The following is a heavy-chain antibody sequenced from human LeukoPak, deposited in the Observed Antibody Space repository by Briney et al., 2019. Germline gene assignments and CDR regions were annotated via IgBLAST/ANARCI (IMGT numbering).Heavy chain of an antibody. CDR2: ISAYNGNT. CDR1: GYTFTSYG. Sequence: ASVKVSCKASGYTFTSYGISWVRQAPGQGLEWMGWISAYNGNTNYAQKLQGRVTMTTDTSTSTAHMELRSLRSDDTAVYYCARGTPGYYYDGSGYFGYWGQGTLVTVSS. J-gene: IGHJ4*02. V-gene: IGHV1-18*01. D-gene: IGHD3-22*01. CDR3: ARGTPGYYYDGSGYFGY.